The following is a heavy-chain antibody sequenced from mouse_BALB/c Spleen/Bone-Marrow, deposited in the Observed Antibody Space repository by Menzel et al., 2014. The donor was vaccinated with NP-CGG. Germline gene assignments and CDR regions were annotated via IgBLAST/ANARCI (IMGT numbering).Heavy chain of an antibody. V-gene: IGHV1S81*02. D-gene: IGHD2-1*01. Sequence: VQLQQSGAELVKPGASVKLSCKASGYTFTSYYMYWVKQRPGQVLEWIGEINPSNGGTNFNEKFKSKATLTVDKSSSTAYMQLSSLTSEDSPVYYCTRSYYGNYLDVWGAGTTVTVSS. CDR3: TRSYYGNYLDV. J-gene: IGHJ1*01. CDR2: INPSNGGT. CDR1: GYTFTSYY.